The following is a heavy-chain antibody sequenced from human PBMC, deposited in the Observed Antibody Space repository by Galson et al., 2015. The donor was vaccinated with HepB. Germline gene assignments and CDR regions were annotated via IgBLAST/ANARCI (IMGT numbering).Heavy chain of an antibody. D-gene: IGHD5-18*01. V-gene: IGHV1-3*01. Sequence: SVKVSCKASGYTFTSYAMHWVRQAPGQRLEWMGWINAGSGNTKYSQKFQGRVTITRDTSASTAYMELSSLRSEDTAVYYCARVFVDTVYYYYYMDVWGKGTTVTVSS. CDR2: INAGSGNT. CDR3: ARVFVDTVYYYYYMDV. J-gene: IGHJ6*03. CDR1: GYTFTSYA.